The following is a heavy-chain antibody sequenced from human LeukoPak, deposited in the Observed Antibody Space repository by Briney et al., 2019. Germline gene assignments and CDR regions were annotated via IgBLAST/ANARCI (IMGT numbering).Heavy chain of an antibody. D-gene: IGHD3-10*01. CDR1: GGSISSFY. V-gene: IGHV4-4*07. CDR3: ARDKYYGSGNYGKYNWFDP. CDR2: IYITGST. Sequence: SETLSLTCTVSGGSISSFYWSWIRRPAGKGLEWIGHIYITGSTNYNPSLKSRVTMSVDTSKNQFSLKLSSVTAADTAVYYCARDKYYGSGNYGKYNWFDPWGQGTLVTVSS. J-gene: IGHJ5*02.